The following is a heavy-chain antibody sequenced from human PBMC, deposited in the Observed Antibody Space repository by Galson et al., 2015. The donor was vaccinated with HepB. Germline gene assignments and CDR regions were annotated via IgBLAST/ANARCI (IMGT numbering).Heavy chain of an antibody. V-gene: IGHV3-23*01. Sequence: SLRLSCAASGFTFSSYAMSWVRQAPGKGLEWVSAISGSGGSTYYADSVKGRFTISRDNSKNTLYLQMNSLRAEDTAVYYCAKDASRIAAAGTGGRYNWFDPWGQGTLVTISS. CDR2: ISGSGGST. CDR3: AKDASRIAAAGTGGRYNWFDP. CDR1: GFTFSSYA. D-gene: IGHD6-13*01. J-gene: IGHJ5*02.